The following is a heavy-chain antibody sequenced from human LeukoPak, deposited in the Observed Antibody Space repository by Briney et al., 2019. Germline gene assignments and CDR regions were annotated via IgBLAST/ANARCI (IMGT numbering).Heavy chain of an antibody. J-gene: IGHJ4*02. Sequence: SETLSLTCAVYGGSFGGYYWSWIRQPPGKGLEWIGEINHSGSTNYNPSLKSRVTISVDTSKNQFSLKLSSVTAADTAVYYCARGVVVRDWGQGTLVTVSS. D-gene: IGHD3-10*01. CDR2: INHSGST. CDR3: ARGVVVRD. V-gene: IGHV4-34*01. CDR1: GGSFGGYY.